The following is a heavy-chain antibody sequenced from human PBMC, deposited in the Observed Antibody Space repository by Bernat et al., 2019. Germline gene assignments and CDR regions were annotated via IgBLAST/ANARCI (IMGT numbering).Heavy chain of an antibody. J-gene: IGHJ4*02. V-gene: IGHV1-18*01. CDR1: GYTCASCG. D-gene: IGHD4-4*01. Sequence: GRWGGGGEEAGAAGKGSGKASGYTCASCGISWVRQAPGQGLEWMGWISAYNGNTNYSQKLQGRVTMTTDTSTSTAYMELRSLRSDDTAVDYCARDGATAFGYWGQGTLVTVSS. CDR2: ISAYNGNT. CDR3: ARDGATAFGY.